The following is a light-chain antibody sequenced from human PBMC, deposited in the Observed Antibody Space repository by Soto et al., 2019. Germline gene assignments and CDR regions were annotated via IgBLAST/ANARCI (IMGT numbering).Light chain of an antibody. J-gene: IGKJ5*01. CDR3: QQYGSSPIT. Sequence: EIVLTQSPGTLSLSPGERATLSCRASQSVVGSFLAWFQQKPGQAPGLLIYGASRRATGIPDRFSGSGSGTDFTLTISRLELEDFAVYYCQQYGSSPITFGQGTRLEIK. V-gene: IGKV3-20*01. CDR2: GAS. CDR1: QSVVGSF.